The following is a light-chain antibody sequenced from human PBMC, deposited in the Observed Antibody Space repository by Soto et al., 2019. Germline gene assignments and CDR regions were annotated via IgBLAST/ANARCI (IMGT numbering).Light chain of an antibody. Sequence: EIVMTQSPATLSVSPGERVTLSCRASERVSINVAWYQQKPGQTPRLLLFGASTRAPDIPDIFSGSGSGTEFTLTISSLQSEDFAVYYCQQYHEWPLTFGGGTKVEIK. CDR1: ERVSIN. V-gene: IGKV3-15*01. CDR3: QQYHEWPLT. J-gene: IGKJ4*01. CDR2: GAS.